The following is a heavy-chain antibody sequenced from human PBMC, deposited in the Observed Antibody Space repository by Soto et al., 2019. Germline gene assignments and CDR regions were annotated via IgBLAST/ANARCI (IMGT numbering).Heavy chain of an antibody. J-gene: IGHJ6*02. CDR3: ARDLIAIDCSSTSCLYYYYYGMDV. CDR1: GGTFSSYA. V-gene: IGHV1-69*05. D-gene: IGHD2-2*01. Sequence: ASVKVSCKASGGTFSSYAISWVRQAPGQGLEWMGGIIPICGTANYAQKFQGRVTITTDASTSTVYMELSSLRSEDTAVYYCARDLIAIDCSSTSCLYYYYYGMDVWGQGTTVTVSS. CDR2: IIPICGTA.